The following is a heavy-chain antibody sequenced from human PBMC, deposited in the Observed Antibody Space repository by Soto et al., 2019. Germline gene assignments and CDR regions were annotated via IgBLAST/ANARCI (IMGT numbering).Heavy chain of an antibody. CDR3: AKNVWGITIFGGMDV. D-gene: IGHD3-9*01. Sequence: GGSLRLSCAASGFTFSSYAMSWVRQAPGKGLEWVSAISGSGGSTYYADSVKGRFTISRDNSKNTLYLQMNSLRAEDTAVYYCAKNVWGITIFGGMDVWRQGTTVTVSS. CDR1: GFTFSSYA. CDR2: ISGSGGST. V-gene: IGHV3-23*01. J-gene: IGHJ6*02.